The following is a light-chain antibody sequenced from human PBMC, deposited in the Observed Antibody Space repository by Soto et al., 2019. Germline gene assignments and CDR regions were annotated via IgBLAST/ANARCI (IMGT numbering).Light chain of an antibody. CDR2: RAS. V-gene: IGKV3-15*01. Sequence: EVLMTQSPDTLYVSPVERVTLSRMASQSVSDNLAWYQQKPGQGPRLLVYRASTRTLGIPARFSGSESGTEFTLTISSLQSEDFAVYYCQQYNSWPITFGQGTRLEIK. J-gene: IGKJ5*01. CDR3: QQYNSWPIT. CDR1: QSVSDN.